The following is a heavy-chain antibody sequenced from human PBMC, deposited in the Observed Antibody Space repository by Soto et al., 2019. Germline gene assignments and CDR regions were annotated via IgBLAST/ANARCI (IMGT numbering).Heavy chain of an antibody. Sequence: QLQLQESDSGLVRPAQTLSLTCAVSGASVSSGSYSWSWIRQPPGKGMEWIGFYFQGGDAYYNPYLESRVSISVDRSKNQFSLKLRSVTAADTAVYYCARLDYQSCGSYAFDIWGQGTTVTVSS. CDR1: GASVSSGSYS. D-gene: IGHD3-22*01. CDR2: YFQGGDA. CDR3: ARLDYQSCGSYAFDI. V-gene: IGHV4-30-2*01. J-gene: IGHJ3*02.